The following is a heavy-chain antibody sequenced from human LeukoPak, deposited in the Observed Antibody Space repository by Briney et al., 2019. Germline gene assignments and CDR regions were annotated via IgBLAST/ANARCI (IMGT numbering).Heavy chain of an antibody. D-gene: IGHD6-13*01. CDR2: ISSSSSYI. V-gene: IGHV3-21*01. Sequence: GGSLRLSCAASGFTFSSYSMNWVRQAPGKGLEWDSSISSSSSYIYYADSVKGRFTISRDNAKNSLYLQMNSLRAEDTAVYYCARDKGSSWPDYFDYWGQGTLVTVSS. CDR1: GFTFSSYS. J-gene: IGHJ4*02. CDR3: ARDKGSSWPDYFDY.